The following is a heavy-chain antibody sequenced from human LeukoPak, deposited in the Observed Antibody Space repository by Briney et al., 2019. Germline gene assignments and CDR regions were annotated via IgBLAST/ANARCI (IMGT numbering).Heavy chain of an antibody. D-gene: IGHD2-15*01. CDR1: GFTFSSHS. CDR3: ARWGYCSGGNCYIDY. CDR2: ISGSSSYI. V-gene: IGHV3-21*01. Sequence: GGSLRLSCAASGFTFSSHSFNWVRQAPGKGLEWVSSISGSSSYICYADSLKGRFTISRDDAKNSLFLRVNSLRAEDTAVYYCARWGYCSGGNCYIDYWGQGTLVTVSS. J-gene: IGHJ4*02.